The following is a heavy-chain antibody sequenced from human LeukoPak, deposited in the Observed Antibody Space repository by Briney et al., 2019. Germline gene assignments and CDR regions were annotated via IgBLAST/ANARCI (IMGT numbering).Heavy chain of an antibody. J-gene: IGHJ4*02. CDR1: GYTFTAYY. CDR2: INPNSGGT. Sequence: ASVKVSCKASGYTFTAYYMHWIRQAPGQGLEWMGWINPNSGGTNYAQKFQGRVTLTRDTSINTTFMEVTSLRSDDTAVYYCARDYVAVESPHFDYWGQGALVTVSS. CDR3: ARDYVAVESPHFDY. V-gene: IGHV1-2*02. D-gene: IGHD2-15*01.